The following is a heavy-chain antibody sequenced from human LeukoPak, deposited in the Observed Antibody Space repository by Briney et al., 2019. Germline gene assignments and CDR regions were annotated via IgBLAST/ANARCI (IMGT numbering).Heavy chain of an antibody. D-gene: IGHD3-16*02. V-gene: IGHV1-24*01. J-gene: IGHJ2*01. CDR3: ATDHDYVWGSYRYPDWYFDL. CDR1: GYTLTELS. CDR2: FDPEDGET. Sequence: GASVKVSCEVSGYTLTELSMHWVRQAPGKGLEWMGGFDPEDGETIYAQKFQGRVTMTEDTSTDTAYMELSSLRSEDTAVYYCATDHDYVWGSYRYPDWYFDLWGRGTLVTVSS.